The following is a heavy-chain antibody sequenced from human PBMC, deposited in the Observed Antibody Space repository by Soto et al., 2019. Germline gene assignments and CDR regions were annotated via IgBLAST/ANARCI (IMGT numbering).Heavy chain of an antibody. V-gene: IGHV4-30-2*01. J-gene: IGHJ4*02. CDR3: ARGQVVAAPH. Sequence: QLQLQESGSGLVKPSQTLSLTCAVSGGCISSGGYSWSWIWQPPGKGLEWIGYIYHSGSTYYNPALKSRVTISVDTSKNQFSLKLGSVTAADTAVYYCARGQVVAAPHWGQGTLVTVSS. CDR2: IYHSGST. D-gene: IGHD2-15*01. CDR1: GGCISSGGYS.